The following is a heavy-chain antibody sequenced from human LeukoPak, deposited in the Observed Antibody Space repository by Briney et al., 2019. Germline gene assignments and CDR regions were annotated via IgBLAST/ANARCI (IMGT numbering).Heavy chain of an antibody. V-gene: IGHV4-39*01. CDR2: IYYSGST. D-gene: IGHD3-16*01. Sequence: SSETLSLTCTVSGGSISSSSYYLGWIRQPPGKGLEWIGSIYYSGSTYYNPSLKSRVTISVDTSKNQFSLKLSSVTAADTAVYYCARLSPGEGAFDIWGQGTMVTVSS. CDR3: ARLSPGEGAFDI. CDR1: GGSISSSSYY. J-gene: IGHJ3*02.